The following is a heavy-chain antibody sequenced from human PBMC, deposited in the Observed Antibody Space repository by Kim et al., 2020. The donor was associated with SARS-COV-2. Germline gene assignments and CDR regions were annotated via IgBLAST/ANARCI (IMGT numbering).Heavy chain of an antibody. CDR1: GLDFSSYW. J-gene: IGHJ5*02. V-gene: IGHV3-7*01. Sequence: GGSLRLSCAASGLDFSSYWMHWVRQAPGKGLEWVGNIKPDGSEKHYVDSVKGRFTISRDNAKISLYLQMNNLRADDTAVYYCAARTATIGATEYHWGRGTLVTVSS. CDR2: IKPDGSEK. D-gene: IGHD3-3*01. CDR3: AARTATIGATEYH.